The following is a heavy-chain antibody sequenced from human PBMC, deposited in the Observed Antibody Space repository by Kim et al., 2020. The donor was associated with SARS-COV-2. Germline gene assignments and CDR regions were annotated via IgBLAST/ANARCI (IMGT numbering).Heavy chain of an antibody. CDR1: GFTFSSYS. D-gene: IGHD2-15*01. J-gene: IGHJ6*02. CDR3: ARDSVCSGGSCYSADYYYYGMDV. V-gene: IGHV3-48*04. CDR2: ISSSSTI. Sequence: GGSLRLSCAASGFTFSSYSMNWVRQAPGKGLEWVSYISSSSTIYYADSVKGRFTISRDNAKNSLYLQMNSLRAEDTAVYYCARDSVCSGGSCYSADYYYYGMDVWGQGTTVTVSS.